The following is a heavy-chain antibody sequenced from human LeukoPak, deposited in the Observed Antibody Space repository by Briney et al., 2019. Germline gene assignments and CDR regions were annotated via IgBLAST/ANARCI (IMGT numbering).Heavy chain of an antibody. V-gene: IGHV4-59*01. CDR2: IYYSGST. D-gene: IGHD3-10*01. Sequence: PSETLSLTCTVSGGSISSYYWSWIRQPPGKGLEWIGYIYYSGSTNYNPSLKSRATISVDTSKNQFSLKLSSVTAADTAVYYCARDYYGSGSYYTSWFDPWGQGTLVTVSS. CDR1: GGSISSYY. CDR3: ARDYYGSGSYYTSWFDP. J-gene: IGHJ5*02.